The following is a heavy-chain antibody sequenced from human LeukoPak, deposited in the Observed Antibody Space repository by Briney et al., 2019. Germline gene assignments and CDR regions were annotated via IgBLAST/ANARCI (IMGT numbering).Heavy chain of an antibody. CDR3: AKHLASSGYYSIDWFDP. CDR1: GFTFSSYA. V-gene: IGHV3-23*01. D-gene: IGHD3-22*01. Sequence: GGSLRLSCAASGFTFSSYAMSWVRQAPGKGLEWVSAISGSGGSSYYADSVKGRFTISRDNSKNTLYLQMNSLRAEDTAVYYCAKHLASSGYYSIDWFDPWGQGTLVTVSS. J-gene: IGHJ5*02. CDR2: ISGSGGSS.